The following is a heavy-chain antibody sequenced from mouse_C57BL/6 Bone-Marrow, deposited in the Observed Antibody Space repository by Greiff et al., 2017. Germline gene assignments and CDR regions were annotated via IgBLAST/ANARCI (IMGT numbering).Heavy chain of an antibody. Sequence: QVQLQQSGPELVKPGASVKISCKASGYSFTSYYIHWVKQRTGQGLEWIGEIYPRSGNTYYNEKFKGKATLTADKSSSTAYMELRSLTSEDSAVYFCARHPAWFAYWGQGTLVTVSA. CDR1: GYSFTSYY. CDR3: ARHPAWFAY. CDR2: IYPRSGNT. V-gene: IGHV1-81*01. J-gene: IGHJ3*01.